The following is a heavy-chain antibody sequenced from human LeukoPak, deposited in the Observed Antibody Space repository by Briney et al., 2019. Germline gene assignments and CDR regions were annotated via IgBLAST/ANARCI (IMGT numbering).Heavy chain of an antibody. CDR2: INPTGGST. J-gene: IGHJ4*02. CDR1: RYPFTNYY. Sequence: ASVKVSCKASRYPFTNYYMHWVRPAPGQGLEWMGIINPTGGSTRYAQKFQDRFTMTRDTSTSTVYMELSSLRSEDTAMYYCARTPLAGTGYFDYWGQGTLVTVSS. D-gene: IGHD6-19*01. V-gene: IGHV1-46*01. CDR3: ARTPLAGTGYFDY.